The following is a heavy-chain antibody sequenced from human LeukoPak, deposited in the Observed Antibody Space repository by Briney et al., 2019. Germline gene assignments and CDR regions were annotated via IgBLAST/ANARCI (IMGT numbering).Heavy chain of an antibody. D-gene: IGHD2-21*02. CDR2: ISGSGGST. J-gene: IGHJ4*02. CDR3: AKDLPPPEAYCGGDCFTPLGQFDY. CDR1: GFTFSSYW. Sequence: HPGGSLRLSCAASGFTFSSYWMHWVRQAPGKGLEWVSAISGSGGSTYYADSVKGRFTISRDNSKNTLYLQMNSLRAEDTAVYYCAKDLPPPEAYCGGDCFTPLGQFDYWGQGTLVTVSS. V-gene: IGHV3-23*01.